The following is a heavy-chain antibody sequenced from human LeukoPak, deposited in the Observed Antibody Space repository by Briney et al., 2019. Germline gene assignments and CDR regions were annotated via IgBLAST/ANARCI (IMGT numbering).Heavy chain of an antibody. J-gene: IGHJ4*02. CDR1: GRTFTSYY. V-gene: IGHV1-46*03. Sequence: GSSVKVSCKASGRTFTSYYMHWVRQAPGQGLEWIGIINPSGGSTNYAQNFQGRVTLTRDTSTSTVYMELSSLRSEDTAVYYCASGVYYYDSSGLEDWGQGTLVTVSS. CDR2: INPSGGST. D-gene: IGHD3-22*01. CDR3: ASGVYYYDSSGLED.